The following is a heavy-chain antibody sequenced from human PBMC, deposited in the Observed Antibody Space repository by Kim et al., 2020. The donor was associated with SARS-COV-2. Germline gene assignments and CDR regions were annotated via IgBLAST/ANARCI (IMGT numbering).Heavy chain of an antibody. V-gene: IGHV4-59*01. J-gene: IGHJ6*02. CDR3: ARGTWIQLWLPGFDYYYYGMDV. Sequence: SETLSLTCTVSGGSISSYYWSWIRQPPGKGLEWIGYIYYSGSTNYNPSLKSRVTISVDTSKNQFSLKLSSVTAADTAVYYCARGTWIQLWLPGFDYYYYGMDVWGQGTTVTVSS. D-gene: IGHD5-18*01. CDR1: GGSISSYY. CDR2: IYYSGST.